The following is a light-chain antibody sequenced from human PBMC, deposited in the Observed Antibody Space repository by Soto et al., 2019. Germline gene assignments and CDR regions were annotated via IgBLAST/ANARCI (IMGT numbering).Light chain of an antibody. CDR1: SSDVGGYNF. CDR3: SSYTSTSTLV. Sequence: QSALTQPACVSGSPGQSSTISCTGTSSDVGGYNFVSWYQQHPGKAPKLMIYEVSSRPSGVSNRFSGSKSGDTASLTISGLQAEDEADYYCSSYTSTSTLVFGTGTKLTVL. V-gene: IGLV2-14*01. J-gene: IGLJ1*01. CDR2: EVS.